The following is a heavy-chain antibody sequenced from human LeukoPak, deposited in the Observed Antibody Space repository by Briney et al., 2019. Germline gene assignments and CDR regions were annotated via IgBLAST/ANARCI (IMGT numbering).Heavy chain of an antibody. Sequence: SETLSLTCTVSGGSISSGGYYWSWIRQHPGKGLEWIGYIYYSGSTYYNPSLKSRVTISVDTSKNQFSLKLGSVTAADTAVYYCARESITMVRGVISDGMDVWGKGTTVTVSS. D-gene: IGHD3-10*01. V-gene: IGHV4-31*03. CDR3: ARESITMVRGVISDGMDV. J-gene: IGHJ6*04. CDR1: GGSISSGGYY. CDR2: IYYSGST.